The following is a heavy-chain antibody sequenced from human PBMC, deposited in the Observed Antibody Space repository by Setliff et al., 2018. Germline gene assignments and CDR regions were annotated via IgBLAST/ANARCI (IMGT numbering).Heavy chain of an antibody. V-gene: IGHV4-4*07. D-gene: IGHD3-10*01. CDR1: GGFIYDHD. Sequence: PSETLSLTCTVSGGFIYDHDWTWIRQPAGKGLQWIGRVYSDGETDYSPSLKSRVTISXXXXXNXXXXXXXYMTAADTALYFCAGHLLVQGTYHFDYWGQGSPVTVSS. CDR3: AGHLLVQGTYHFDY. J-gene: IGHJ4*02. CDR2: VYSDGET.